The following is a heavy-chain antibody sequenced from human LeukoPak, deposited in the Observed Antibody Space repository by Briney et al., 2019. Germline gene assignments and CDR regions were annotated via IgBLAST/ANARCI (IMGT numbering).Heavy chain of an antibody. CDR1: GGSISSYY. CDR3: ARESRTFGVPDDAFDI. CDR2: IYYSGST. Sequence: SETLSLTCTVSGGSISSYYWSWIRQPPGKGLEWIGYIYYSGSTNYNPSLKSRVTISVDTSKNQFSLKLSSVTAADTAVYYCARESRTFGVPDDAFDIWGQGTMVTVSS. D-gene: IGHD3-3*02. V-gene: IGHV4-59*01. J-gene: IGHJ3*02.